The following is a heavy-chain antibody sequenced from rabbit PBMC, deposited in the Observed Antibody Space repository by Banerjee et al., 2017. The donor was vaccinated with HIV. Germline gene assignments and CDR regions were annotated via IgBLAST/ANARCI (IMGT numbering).Heavy chain of an antibody. Sequence: QEQLVESGGGLVTLGGSLKLSCKASGIDFSSYAINWVRQAPGKGLEWIACIYTGSSGTTYYASWAKGRFTISKTSSTTVTLQMTSLTAADMATYFCARDGVYTGPDYDLWGPGTLVTVS. D-gene: IGHD4-2*01. J-gene: IGHJ4*01. CDR2: IYTGSSGTT. CDR3: ARDGVYTGPDYDL. CDR1: GIDFSSYA. V-gene: IGHV1S45*01.